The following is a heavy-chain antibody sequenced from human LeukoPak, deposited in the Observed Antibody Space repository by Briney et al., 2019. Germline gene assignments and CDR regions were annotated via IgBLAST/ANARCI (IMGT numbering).Heavy chain of an antibody. J-gene: IGHJ4*02. CDR1: GYTFTSCD. D-gene: IGHD6-19*01. CDR3: TRGSSGRRDN. Sequence: ASVTVSCKASGYTFTSCDINWVRQAPGQGLEWMGWMNPNSGNTGYGQSFQGRITITRDISIGTAYMELSNLTSEDTAIYYCTRGSSGRRDNWGQGTLVTVSA. CDR2: MNPNSGNT. V-gene: IGHV1-8*01.